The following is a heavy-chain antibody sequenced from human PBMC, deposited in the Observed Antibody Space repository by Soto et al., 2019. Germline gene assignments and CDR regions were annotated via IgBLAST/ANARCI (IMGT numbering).Heavy chain of an antibody. J-gene: IGHJ4*02. D-gene: IGHD4-17*01. CDR1: GFTFSSYG. CDR3: AKDPSSGDFVFDY. CDR2: ISYDGSNK. V-gene: IGHV3-30*18. Sequence: GGSLRLSCAASGFTFSSYGMHWVRQAPGKGLEWVAVISYDGSNKYYADSVKGRFTISRDNSKNTLYLQMNSLRAEDTAVYYCAKDPSSGDFVFDYWGQGTLVTVSS.